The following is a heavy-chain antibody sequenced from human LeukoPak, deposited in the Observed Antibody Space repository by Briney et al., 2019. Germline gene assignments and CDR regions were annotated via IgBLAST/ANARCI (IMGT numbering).Heavy chain of an antibody. CDR3: ASRIREPGY. CDR1: GGSISSYY. CDR2: ISYSGST. J-gene: IGHJ4*02. V-gene: IGHV4-59*01. D-gene: IGHD1-26*01. Sequence: PSETLCLTCTVSGGSISSYYWSWIRQPPGKGLEWIGYISYSGSTKCNPSLKSRVTMSVDTSKNQFSLKLTSVTAADTAVYYCASRIREPGYWGQGTLVTVST.